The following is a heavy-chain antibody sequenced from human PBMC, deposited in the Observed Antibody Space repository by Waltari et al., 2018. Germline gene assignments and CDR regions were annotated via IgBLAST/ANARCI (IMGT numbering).Heavy chain of an antibody. D-gene: IGHD6-13*01. J-gene: IGHJ1*01. CDR1: GYTFTSYD. CDR2: IIASGSKT. CDR3: ARVGSSSWDDYFHH. Sequence: QVQLVQSGAEVKKPGASVKVSCKASGYTFTSYDINWVRQATGQGLEWMGWIIASGSKTGSAQKCQGGVIEARNTSISAAYMELSSLRSEDTAVYYCARVGSSSWDDYFHHWGQGTRVTVAA. V-gene: IGHV1-8*01.